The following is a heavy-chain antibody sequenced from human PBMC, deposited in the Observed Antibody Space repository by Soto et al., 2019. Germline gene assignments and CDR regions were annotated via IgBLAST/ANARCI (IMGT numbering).Heavy chain of an antibody. Sequence: QITLRESGPTLVKPTQTLTLTCTFSGFSLSTSGVGVGWIRQPPGEALEWLALIYWDDDKRYSPSLNSRLTITKDTSKNQVVLAMTNMDPVDTATYYCAHRIAPRLFDCWGQGTPVTVSS. D-gene: IGHD2-15*01. CDR1: GFSLSTSGVG. CDR2: IYWDDDK. CDR3: AHRIAPRLFDC. V-gene: IGHV2-5*02. J-gene: IGHJ4*02.